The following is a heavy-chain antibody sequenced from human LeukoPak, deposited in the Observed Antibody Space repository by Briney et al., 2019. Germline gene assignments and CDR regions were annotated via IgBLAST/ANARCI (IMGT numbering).Heavy chain of an antibody. J-gene: IGHJ4*02. V-gene: IGHV1-18*01. D-gene: IGHD3-3*01. CDR3: ARVPITIFGVVQPDFDY. Sequence: ASVKVSCKASGYTFTSYGISWVRQAPGQGLEWMGWISAYNGNTNYAQKLQGRVTMTTDTSTSTAYMELRSLRSDDTAVYYCARVPITIFGVVQPDFDYWGQGTLVTVSS. CDR2: ISAYNGNT. CDR1: GYTFTSYG.